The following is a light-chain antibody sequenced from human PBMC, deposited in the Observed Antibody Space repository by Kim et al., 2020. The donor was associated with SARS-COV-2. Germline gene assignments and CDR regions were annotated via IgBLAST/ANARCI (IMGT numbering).Light chain of an antibody. CDR3: QAWDSSTHVV. CDR2: EDR. CDR1: KLGDKY. Sequence: SYELTQPPSVSVSPGQTASITCSGDKLGDKYAYWYQQKPGQSPVLVIYEDRKRPSGIPERFSGSNSGNTATLTISGTQAMDEGDYYCQAWDSSTHVVFGGGTKLTVL. J-gene: IGLJ2*01. V-gene: IGLV3-1*01.